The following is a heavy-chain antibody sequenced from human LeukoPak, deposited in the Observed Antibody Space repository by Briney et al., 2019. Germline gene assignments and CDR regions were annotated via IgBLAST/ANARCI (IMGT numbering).Heavy chain of an antibody. J-gene: IGHJ4*02. CDR3: AKARITMIVDY. D-gene: IGHD3-22*01. Sequence: PGGSLRLSCAASGFTFSSYSMNWVRQAPGKGLEWVSSISSSSSYIYYADSVKGRFTISRDNSKNTLYLQMNSLRAEDTAVYYCAKARITMIVDYWGQGTLVTVSS. V-gene: IGHV3-21*04. CDR2: ISSSSSYI. CDR1: GFTFSSYS.